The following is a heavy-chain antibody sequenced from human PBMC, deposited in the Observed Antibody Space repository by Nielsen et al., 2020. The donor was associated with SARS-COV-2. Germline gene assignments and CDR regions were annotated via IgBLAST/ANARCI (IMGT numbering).Heavy chain of an antibody. CDR3: ARTYCSNGICYRFDY. CDR2: MSSSGNKI. CDR1: GFTFSSYE. Sequence: GGSLRLSCAASGFTFSSYEMNWVRQAPGKGLERVSKMSSSGNKIHYADSVEGRFTISRDNARNSLYLQMNSLRAEDTAVYYCARTYCSNGICYRFDYWGQGTLVTVSS. J-gene: IGHJ4*02. V-gene: IGHV3-48*03. D-gene: IGHD2-8*01.